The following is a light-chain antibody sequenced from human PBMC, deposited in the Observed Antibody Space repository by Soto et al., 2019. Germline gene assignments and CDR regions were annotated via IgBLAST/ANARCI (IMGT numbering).Light chain of an antibody. J-gene: IGKJ1*01. CDR1: QRVSSDY. Sequence: EIVLTQSPGTLSLSPGERATLSCRASQRVSSDYLAWYQQKPGQAPRLLIYGASSRATGIPDRFSGSGSGTDFTLTISRLEPEDVAVYYCQQYGTSPWTFFQGTKVEIK. CDR3: QQYGTSPWT. V-gene: IGKV3-20*01. CDR2: GAS.